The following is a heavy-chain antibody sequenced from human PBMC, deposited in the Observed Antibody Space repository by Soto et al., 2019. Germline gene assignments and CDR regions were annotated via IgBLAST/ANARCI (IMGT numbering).Heavy chain of an antibody. CDR3: ARTLSGFTYGSRQFYFDY. Sequence: NPSETLSLTCTVSGDPITSYFWSWIRQPAGKGLEWIGHLFPRGTTSLNTSLESRVSMSIDTSKNQFSLTLTSVTAADTAMYYCARTLSGFTYGSRQFYFDYWGQGSLVTVSS. V-gene: IGHV4-4*07. CDR1: GDPITSYF. D-gene: IGHD3-10*01. J-gene: IGHJ4*02. CDR2: LFPRGTT.